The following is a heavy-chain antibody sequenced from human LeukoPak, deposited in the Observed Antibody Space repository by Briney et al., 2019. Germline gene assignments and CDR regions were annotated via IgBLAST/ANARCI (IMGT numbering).Heavy chain of an antibody. J-gene: IGHJ4*02. Sequence: GGSLRLSCAASGINFNIYAMTWVRQAPGKGLQWVSGINDRGTYIYYADSVKGRFTISRDNSKNTLYLQMNSLRAEDTAVYYCAKSLTLGALDYWGQGTLVIVSS. CDR2: INDRGTYI. D-gene: IGHD3-16*02. CDR1: GINFNIYA. CDR3: AKSLTLGALDY. V-gene: IGHV3-23*01.